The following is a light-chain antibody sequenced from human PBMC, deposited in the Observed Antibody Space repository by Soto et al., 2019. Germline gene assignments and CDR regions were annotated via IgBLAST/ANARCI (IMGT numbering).Light chain of an antibody. Sequence: TQSPSSLSASVGDRVTITCRASQSISSWLAWYQHRPGLAPRLLIYGASTRTAGIPDRFTGSGSGTDFTLTISRLEPEDFAVYYCQQYGTSRTFGQGTKVDIK. V-gene: IGKV3-20*01. J-gene: IGKJ1*01. CDR2: GAS. CDR3: QQYGTSRT. CDR1: QSISSW.